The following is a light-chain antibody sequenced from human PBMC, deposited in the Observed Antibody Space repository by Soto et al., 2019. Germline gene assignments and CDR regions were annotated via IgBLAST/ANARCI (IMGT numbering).Light chain of an antibody. Sequence: DIQMTQSPSSLSASLGDRVTITCRASQSVDTYLDWYHQNPGKAPKLLIYGASSLESGVPSRFSSSGSGTHFTLTISSLQPEDFATYFCQQSYSIPYTCGQGTKLEIK. CDR3: QQSYSIPYT. V-gene: IGKV1-39*01. J-gene: IGKJ2*01. CDR1: QSVDTY. CDR2: GAS.